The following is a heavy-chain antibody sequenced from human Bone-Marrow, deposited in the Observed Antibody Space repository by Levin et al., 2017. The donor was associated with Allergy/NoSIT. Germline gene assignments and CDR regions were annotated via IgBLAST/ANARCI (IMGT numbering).Heavy chain of an antibody. CDR1: GFTFSDSW. V-gene: IGHV3-7*01. CDR3: AMTSRHFDF. CDR2: INQDGTEK. D-gene: IGHD6-6*01. J-gene: IGHJ4*02. Sequence: QTGGSLRLSCAASGFTFSDSWMTWVRQAPGKGLEWVANINQDGTEKYYLDSVKGRFSISRDNAKNSLYLQMNSLRAEDTAVYYCAMTSRHFDFWGQGSLVTVSS.